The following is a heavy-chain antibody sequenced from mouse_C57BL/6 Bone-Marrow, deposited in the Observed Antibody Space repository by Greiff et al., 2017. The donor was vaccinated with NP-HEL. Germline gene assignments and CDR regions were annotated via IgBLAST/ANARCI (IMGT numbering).Heavy chain of an antibody. CDR2: IYPGSGST. CDR3: ARGSYCYGSSPYAMDY. J-gene: IGHJ4*01. V-gene: IGHV1-55*01. D-gene: IGHD1-1*01. CDR1: GYTFTSYW. Sequence: QVQLQQPGAELVKPGASVKMSCKASGYTFTSYWITWVKQRPGQGLEWIGDIYPGSGSTNYNEKFKSKATLTVDTSSSTAYMQLSSLTSEDSAVYYCARGSYCYGSSPYAMDYWGQGTSVTVSS.